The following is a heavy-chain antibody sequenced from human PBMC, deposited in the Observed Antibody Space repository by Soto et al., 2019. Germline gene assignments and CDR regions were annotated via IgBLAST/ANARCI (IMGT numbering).Heavy chain of an antibody. CDR2: INAGDGNT. J-gene: IGHJ4*02. D-gene: IGHD6-6*01. V-gene: IGHV1-3*01. CDR3: ATDEGQLLFDY. Sequence: QVQLVQSGAEVKKPGASVKVSCKASGYTFTSYAMHWVRQAPGQRLEWMGWINAGDGNTKYSQKFQGRVTITRDTSASTAYMELSSLRSEDTAVYYCATDEGQLLFDYWGQGTLVTVAS. CDR1: GYTFTSYA.